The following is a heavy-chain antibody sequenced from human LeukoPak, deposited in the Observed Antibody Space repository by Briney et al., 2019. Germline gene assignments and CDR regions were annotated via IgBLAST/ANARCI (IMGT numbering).Heavy chain of an antibody. V-gene: IGHV3-74*01. J-gene: IGHJ4*02. D-gene: IGHD3-10*01. CDR2: INSDGSST. CDR1: GFTFSSYC. CDR3: ARAGRFDYFDY. Sequence: GGSLRLSCAASGFTFSSYCMHWFRQAPGKGLVWVSRINSDGSSTSYADSVKGRFTISRDNAKNTLYLQMNSLRAEDTAMYYCARAGRFDYFDYWGQGTLVTVSS.